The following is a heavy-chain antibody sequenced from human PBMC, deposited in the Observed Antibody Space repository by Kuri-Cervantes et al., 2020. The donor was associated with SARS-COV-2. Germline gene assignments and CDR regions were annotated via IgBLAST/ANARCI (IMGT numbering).Heavy chain of an antibody. D-gene: IGHD5-18*01. V-gene: IGHV4-39*01. CDR3: AKSRGYCYGYQTRYYYYRDV. J-gene: IGHJ6*03. CDR1: GGSISSSSYY. CDR2: IYYSWST. Sequence: LSSTVAGGSISSSSYYWGWIRHPPGKGLEWIGSIYYSWSTYYNPSLKSRVTISVDKSKNQFSLKLSSVTAADTARYHCAKSRGYCYGYQTRYYYYRDVWVKGSTVTVSS.